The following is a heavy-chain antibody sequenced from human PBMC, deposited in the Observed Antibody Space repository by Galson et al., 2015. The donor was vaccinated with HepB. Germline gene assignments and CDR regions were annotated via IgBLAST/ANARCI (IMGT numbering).Heavy chain of an antibody. CDR1: GFTFRSYA. CDR2: ISHDGGNE. J-gene: IGHJ4*02. D-gene: IGHD2-15*01. CDR3: ARGPGVVVAKIARVEY. Sequence: SLRLSCAASGFTFRSYAMHWVRQAPGKGLEWAAVISHDGGNEYYADSVKGRFTISRDNSKNTLYLQMDSLRPQDTAIYYCARGPGVVVAKIARVEYWGQGTLVTVSS. V-gene: IGHV3-30-3*01.